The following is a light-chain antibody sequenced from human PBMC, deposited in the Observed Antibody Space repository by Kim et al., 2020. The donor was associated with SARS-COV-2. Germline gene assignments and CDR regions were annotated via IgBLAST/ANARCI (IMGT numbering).Light chain of an antibody. CDR3: QQYDNLPF. CDR1: QDISNY. J-gene: IGKJ2*01. V-gene: IGKV1-33*01. CDR2: DAS. Sequence: LSASVGDRVTITCQASQDISNYLNWYQQKPGKAPKLLIYDASNLETGVPSRFSGSGSGTDFTFTFSSLQPEDIATYYCQQYDNLPFFGQGTKLEIK.